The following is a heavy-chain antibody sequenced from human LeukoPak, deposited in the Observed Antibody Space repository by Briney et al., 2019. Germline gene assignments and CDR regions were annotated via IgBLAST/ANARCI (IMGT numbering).Heavy chain of an antibody. V-gene: IGHV1-69*10. CDR1: GGTFSSYA. J-gene: IGHJ4*02. Sequence: SVKVSCKASGGTFSSYAINWVRQAPGQGLEWMGGIIPIFDITNYAQKFQGRVTITADKSTSTAYMELSSLRSEGTAVYYCARDRSVYYHDSSGYSYWGQGTLVTVSS. CDR3: ARDRSVYYHDSSGYSY. D-gene: IGHD3-22*01. CDR2: IIPIFDIT.